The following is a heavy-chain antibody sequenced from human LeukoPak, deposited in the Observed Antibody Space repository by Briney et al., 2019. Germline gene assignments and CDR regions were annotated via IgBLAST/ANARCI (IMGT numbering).Heavy chain of an antibody. J-gene: IGHJ4*02. Sequence: PSETLSLTCAIYGGSFSDNYWSWIRQPPGKGLEWIGEINQSGTTNYNPSLKSPVTISVDTSTNQFSLKLSPVTAADTAVYYCARTSKSPYDYVWGSDQLPYLFDYWGQGTLVTVSS. CDR3: ARTSKSPYDYVWGSDQLPYLFDY. CDR1: GGSFSDNY. V-gene: IGHV4-34*01. CDR2: INQSGTT. D-gene: IGHD3-16*02.